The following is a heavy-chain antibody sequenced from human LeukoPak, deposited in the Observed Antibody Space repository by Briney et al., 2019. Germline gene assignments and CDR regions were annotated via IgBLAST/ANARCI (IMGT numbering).Heavy chain of an antibody. Sequence: ASVKVSCKASGYTFTGYYMHWVRQAPGQGLEWMGRINPNSGGTNYAQRFQGRVTMTRDTSISTAYMELSRLRSDDTAVYYCATVHKAVKTRDGYNDSDYWGQGTLVTVSS. J-gene: IGHJ4*02. V-gene: IGHV1-2*06. D-gene: IGHD5-24*01. CDR1: GYTFTGYY. CDR2: INPNSGGT. CDR3: ATVHKAVKTRDGYNDSDY.